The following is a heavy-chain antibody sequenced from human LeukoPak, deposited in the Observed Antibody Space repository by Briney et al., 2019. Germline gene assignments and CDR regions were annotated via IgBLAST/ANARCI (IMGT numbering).Heavy chain of an antibody. D-gene: IGHD3-16*02. CDR3: TTVGRLGELSLFSKYNWFDP. CDR2: IKSKTDGGTT. J-gene: IGHJ5*02. V-gene: IGHV3-15*01. Sequence: PGGSLRLSCAASGFTFSNAWMSWVRQAPGKGLEWVGRIKSKTDGGTTDYAAPVKGRFTISRDDSKNTLYLQMNSLKTEDTAVYYCTTVGRLGELSLFSKYNWFDPWGQGTLVTVSS. CDR1: GFTFSNAW.